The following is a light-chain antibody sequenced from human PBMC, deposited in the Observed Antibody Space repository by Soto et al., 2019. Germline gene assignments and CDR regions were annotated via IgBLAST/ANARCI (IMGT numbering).Light chain of an antibody. J-gene: IGKJ2*01. CDR2: EVS. Sequence: DVVMAQSPPPLPVTLGQPASISCRSSQSLVHSDGNTYLSWFQQRPGQSPRRLIYEVSKRDSGVPDRFSGGGSGTDSTLKISRVEAEDVGVYYCMQGTHWPPYTFGQGTKLEIK. CDR1: QSLVHSDGNTY. CDR3: MQGTHWPPYT. V-gene: IGKV2-30*02.